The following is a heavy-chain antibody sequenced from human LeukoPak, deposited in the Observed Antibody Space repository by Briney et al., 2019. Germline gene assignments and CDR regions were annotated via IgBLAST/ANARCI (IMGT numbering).Heavy chain of an antibody. V-gene: IGHV1-2*02. CDR1: GYTFTGYY. Sequence: ASVKVSCKASGYTFTGYYMHWVRRAPGQGLEWMGWINPNSGGTNYAQKFQGRVTMTRDTSISTAYMELSRLRSDDTAVYYCARDLPSGGYDQGAFDYWGQGTLVTVSS. CDR2: INPNSGGT. J-gene: IGHJ4*02. D-gene: IGHD5-12*01. CDR3: ARDLPSGGYDQGAFDY.